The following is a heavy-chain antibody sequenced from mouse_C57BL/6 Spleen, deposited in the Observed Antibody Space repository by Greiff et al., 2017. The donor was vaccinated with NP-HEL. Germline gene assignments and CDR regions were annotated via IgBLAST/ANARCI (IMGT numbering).Heavy chain of an antibody. D-gene: IGHD2-3*01. J-gene: IGHJ2*01. CDR1: GYAFSSYW. CDR3: ARGGLYDGYYGIDY. Sequence: QVQLQQSGAELVKPGASVKISCKASGYAFSSYWMNWVKQRPGKGLEWIGQIYPGDGDTNYNGKFKGKATLTADKSSSTAYMQLSSLTSEDSAVYFCARGGLYDGYYGIDYWGQGTTLTVSS. CDR2: IYPGDGDT. V-gene: IGHV1-80*01.